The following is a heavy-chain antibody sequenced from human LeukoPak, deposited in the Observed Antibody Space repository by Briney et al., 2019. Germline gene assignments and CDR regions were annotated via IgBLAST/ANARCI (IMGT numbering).Heavy chain of an antibody. CDR1: GYSFTSYW. J-gene: IGHJ3*02. D-gene: IGHD6-6*01. V-gene: IGHV5-51*01. CDR3: ASVGSSSSFAFDI. Sequence: GESLKTSCKGSGYSFTSYWIGWVRQMPGKGLEWMGIIYPGDSDTRYSPSFQGQVTISADKSISTAYLQWSSLKASDTAMYYCASVGSSSSFAFDIWGQGTMVTVSS. CDR2: IYPGDSDT.